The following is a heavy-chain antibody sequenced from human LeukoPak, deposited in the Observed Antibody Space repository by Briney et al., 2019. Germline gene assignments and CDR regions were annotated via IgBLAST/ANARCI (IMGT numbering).Heavy chain of an antibody. D-gene: IGHD3-22*01. CDR3: ARAIDDSSGDAFDI. Sequence: SQALSLTCAISGDSVSSNSAAWNWIRQSPSRGLEWLGRTYYRSKWYNDYAVSVKSRITINPDTSKNQFSLQLNSVTPEYTAVYYCARAIDDSSGDAFDIWGQGTMVTVSS. CDR2: TYYRSKWYN. J-gene: IGHJ3*02. V-gene: IGHV6-1*01. CDR1: GDSVSSNSAA.